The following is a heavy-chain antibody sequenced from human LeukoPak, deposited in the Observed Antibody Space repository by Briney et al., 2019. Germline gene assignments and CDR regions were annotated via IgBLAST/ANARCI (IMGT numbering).Heavy chain of an antibody. V-gene: IGHV4-30-2*01. Sequence: SETLSLTCTVSGGSISSGGYYWSWIRQPPGKGLEWIGYIYHSGSTYYNPSLKSRVTISVDRSKNQFSLKLSSVTAASTAVYYCARKIATNGSGSYYNPPGHYAFDIWGQGTMVTVSS. CDR2: IYHSGST. CDR3: ARKIATNGSGSYYNPPGHYAFDI. CDR1: GGSISSGGYY. J-gene: IGHJ3*02. D-gene: IGHD3-10*01.